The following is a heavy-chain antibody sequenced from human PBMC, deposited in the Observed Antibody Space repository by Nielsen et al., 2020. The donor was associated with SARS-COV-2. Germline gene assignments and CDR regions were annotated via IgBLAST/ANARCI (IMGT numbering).Heavy chain of an antibody. CDR2: ISGSGDYT. Sequence: GESLKISCAASGFTFNNFAMSWVRQPPEKGLEWVSGISGSGDYTYYADSVKGRFTISRDNSKNTLYLQMNSLRAEDTAVYYCANGGYRNYYYGMDVWGQGTTVTVSS. V-gene: IGHV3-23*01. J-gene: IGHJ6*02. D-gene: IGHD1-26*01. CDR3: ANGGYRNYYYGMDV. CDR1: GFTFNNFA.